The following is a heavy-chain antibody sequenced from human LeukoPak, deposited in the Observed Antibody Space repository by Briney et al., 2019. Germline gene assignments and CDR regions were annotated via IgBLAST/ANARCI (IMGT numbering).Heavy chain of an antibody. J-gene: IGHJ4*02. D-gene: IGHD2-15*01. CDR1: GFIFSRHG. CDR3: ARSLNIVVVVAAY. Sequence: GGSLRLSCAASGFIFSRHGMHWVRRAPGKGLEWVAVIWYDGSNKYYADSVKGRFTISRDNSKNTLYLQMNSLRAEDTAVYYCARSLNIVVVVAAYWGQGTLVTVSS. CDR2: IWYDGSNK. V-gene: IGHV3-33*08.